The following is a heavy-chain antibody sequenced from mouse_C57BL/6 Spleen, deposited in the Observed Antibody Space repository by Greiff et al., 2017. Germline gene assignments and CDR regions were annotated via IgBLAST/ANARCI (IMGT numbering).Heavy chain of an antibody. CDR2: IDPSDSYT. CDR1: GYTFTSYW. Sequence: QVQLQQPGAELVRPGTSVKLSCKASGYTFTSYWMHWVKQRPGQGLEWIGVIDPSDSYTNYNQKFKGKATLTVDTSSSTAYMQLSRLTSEDSAVYYCAGLTGAWFAYWGQGTLVTVSA. D-gene: IGHD4-1*01. V-gene: IGHV1-59*01. CDR3: AGLTGAWFAY. J-gene: IGHJ3*01.